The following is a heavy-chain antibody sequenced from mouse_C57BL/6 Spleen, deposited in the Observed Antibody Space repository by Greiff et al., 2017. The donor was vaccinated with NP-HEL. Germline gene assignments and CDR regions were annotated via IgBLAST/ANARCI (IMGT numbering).Heavy chain of an antibody. J-gene: IGHJ3*01. Sequence: EVKLQESGPVLVKPGASVKMSCKASGYTFTDYYMNWVKQSHGKSLEWIGVINPYNGGTSYNQKFKGKATLTVDKSSSTAYMELNSLTSEDSAVYYCARPSGSLFAYWGQGTLVTVSA. CDR1: GYTFTDYY. D-gene: IGHD1-1*01. CDR2: INPYNGGT. CDR3: ARPSGSLFAY. V-gene: IGHV1-19*01.